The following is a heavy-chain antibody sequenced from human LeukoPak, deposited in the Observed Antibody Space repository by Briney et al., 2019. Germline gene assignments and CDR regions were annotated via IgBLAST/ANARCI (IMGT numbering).Heavy chain of an antibody. V-gene: IGHV1-46*01. Sequence: ASVKVSCKASGYTFTSYYMHWVRQAPGQGLEWMGIINPSGGSTRYAQTFQGRVTRTRDTSTNTVYMELSSLRSEDTAVYYCARAGGITIFAVVTAPYYQYYGLDVWGQGTTVTVSS. D-gene: IGHD3-3*01. J-gene: IGHJ6*02. CDR1: GYTFTSYY. CDR3: ARAGGITIFAVVTAPYYQYYGLDV. CDR2: INPSGGST.